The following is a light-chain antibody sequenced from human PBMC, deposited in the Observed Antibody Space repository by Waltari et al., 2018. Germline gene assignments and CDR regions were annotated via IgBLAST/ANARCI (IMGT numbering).Light chain of an antibody. CDR3: QQNYNFHGA. CDR1: QSVSINF. J-gene: IGKJ1*01. Sequence: EIVMTQSQATLSLSPGESATLSCSASQSVSINFVFCYQQKPGQAPRLLIYCASTRATRSPARFSGSGSGTDCTLTISSLQPEDFAVYYCQQNYNFHGAFGQGTKVEI. CDR2: CAS. V-gene: IGKV3D-7*01.